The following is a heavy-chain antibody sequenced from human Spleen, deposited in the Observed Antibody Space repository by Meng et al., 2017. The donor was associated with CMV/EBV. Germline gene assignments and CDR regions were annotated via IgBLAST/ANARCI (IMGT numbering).Heavy chain of an antibody. CDR1: DSVSTNYAA. D-gene: IGHD6-13*01. CDR3: ASTAAAGVQNWFDP. V-gene: IGHV6-1*01. J-gene: IGHJ5*02. CDR2: TKYRSKWYN. Sequence: DSVSTNYAAWSWIRQSPSRGLEWLGRTKYRSKWYNDYVESVKSRISINPDTSRNQFSLHLNSVTPEDTAVYYCASTAAAGVQNWFDPWGQGTLVTVSS.